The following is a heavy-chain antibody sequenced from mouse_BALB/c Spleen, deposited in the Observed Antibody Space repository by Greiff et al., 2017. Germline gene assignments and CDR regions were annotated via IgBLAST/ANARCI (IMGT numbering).Heavy chain of an antibody. D-gene: IGHD1-1*01. CDR3: ARCRITTVVPSSSLYYFDY. V-gene: IGHV1-4*02. Sequence: QVQLQQSAAELARPGASVKMSCKASGYTFTSYTMHWVKQRPGQGLEWIGYINPSSGYTEYNQKFKDKTTLTADKSSSTAYMQLSSLTSEDSAVYYCARCRITTVVPSSSLYYFDYWGQGTTLTVSS. CDR2: INPSSGYT. CDR1: GYTFTSYT. J-gene: IGHJ2*01.